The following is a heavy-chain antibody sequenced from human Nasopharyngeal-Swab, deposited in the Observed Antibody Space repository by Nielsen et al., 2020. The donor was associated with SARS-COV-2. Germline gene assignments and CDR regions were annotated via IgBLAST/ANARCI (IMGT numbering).Heavy chain of an antibody. J-gene: IGHJ4*02. D-gene: IGHD6-19*01. CDR3: ADISYSSIDY. CDR2: IKQDGVET. CDR1: GFMFGDYW. V-gene: IGHV3-7*01. Sequence: GESLKISCAASGFMFGDYWMSWVRQAPGKGLEWVANIKQDGVETHYVDSVKGRFTISRDNAKSSLYLQMNSLRAEDTAVYYCADISYSSIDYWGQGTLVTVSS.